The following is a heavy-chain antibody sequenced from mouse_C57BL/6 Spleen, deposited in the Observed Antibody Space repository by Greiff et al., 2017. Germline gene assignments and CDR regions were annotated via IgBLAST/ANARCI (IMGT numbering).Heavy chain of an antibody. CDR1: GFTFTDYE. V-gene: IGHV1-15*01. CDR3: TRSYDGYYVWFAY. J-gene: IGHJ3*01. CDR2: IDPETGGT. D-gene: IGHD2-3*01. Sequence: VQLQESGAELVRPGASVTLSCTASGFTFTDYEMHWVKQTPVHGLEWIGAIDPETGGTAYNQKFKGKAILTADKSSSTAYMELRSLTSEDAAVYYCTRSYDGYYVWFAYWGQGTLVTVSA.